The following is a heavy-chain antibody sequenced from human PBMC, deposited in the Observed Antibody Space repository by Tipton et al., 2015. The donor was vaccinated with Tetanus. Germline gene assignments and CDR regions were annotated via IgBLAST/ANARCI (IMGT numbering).Heavy chain of an antibody. CDR1: GGSMSTYY. D-gene: IGHD3-10*01. V-gene: IGHV4-59*01. CDR2: VHYTGST. Sequence: TLSLTCTVSGGSMSTYYWSWIRQPPGKGLEWIGYVHYTGSTDYNPSLKSRVTISVDTSKSQFSLRLTSVTAADTAVYYCARSKLRWCGGSRSGLDSWGQGPLV. J-gene: IGHJ4*02. CDR3: ARSKLRWCGGSRSGLDS.